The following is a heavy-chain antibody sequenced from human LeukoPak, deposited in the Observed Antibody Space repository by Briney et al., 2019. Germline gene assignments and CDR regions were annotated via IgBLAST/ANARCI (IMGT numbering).Heavy chain of an antibody. D-gene: IGHD6-19*01. V-gene: IGHV3-20*04. CDR3: ARGSSGWSTYGMDV. CDR2: INWNGGST. J-gene: IGHJ6*02. CDR1: GFTFDDYG. Sequence: PGGSLRLSCAASGFTFDDYGMSWVRHAPGKGLEWVSGINWNGGSTGYADSVEGRFTISRDNAKNSLYLQMNSLRAEDTALYYCARGSSGWSTYGMDVWGQGTTVTVSS.